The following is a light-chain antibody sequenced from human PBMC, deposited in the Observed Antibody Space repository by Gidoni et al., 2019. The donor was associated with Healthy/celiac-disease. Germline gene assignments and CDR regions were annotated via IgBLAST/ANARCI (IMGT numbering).Light chain of an antibody. CDR1: KLGDKY. Sequence: YELTHAPAVSVSPGQTASITCSGDKLGDKYACWYRQKPGQSPVLVIHQDSKRPSGIPERFSGSNSGNTATLTISGTQAMDEADYYCQAWDSSTVVFGGGTKLT. CDR3: QAWDSSTVV. V-gene: IGLV3-1*01. J-gene: IGLJ2*01. CDR2: QDS.